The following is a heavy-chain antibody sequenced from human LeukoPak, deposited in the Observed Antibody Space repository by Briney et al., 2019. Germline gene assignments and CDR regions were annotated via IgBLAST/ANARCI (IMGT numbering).Heavy chain of an antibody. J-gene: IGHJ6*02. D-gene: IGHD2-2*01. CDR3: AAGRDIVVVPAALAYYYYGMDV. V-gene: IGHV3-11*01. Sequence: GGSLRLSCAASELTVSDDYMSWVRQAPGKGLEWVSYISSSSSTIYYADSVKGRFTISRDNSKNTLYLQMNSLRAEDTAVYYCAAGRDIVVVPAALAYYYYGMDVWGQGTTVTVSS. CDR2: ISSSSSTI. CDR1: ELTVSDDY.